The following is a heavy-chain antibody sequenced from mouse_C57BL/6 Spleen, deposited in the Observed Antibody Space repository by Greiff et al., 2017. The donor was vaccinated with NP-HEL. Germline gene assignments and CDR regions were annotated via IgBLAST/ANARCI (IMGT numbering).Heavy chain of an antibody. Sequence: ESGPGLVKPSQSLSLSCSVTGYSITSGYFWYWIRKFPGNNLEWMGYISYDGSNNYNPSLKNRISITRDTSKNPFFLKLNSVTTEDTATYYCAREALDSSGRAWFAYWGQGTLVTVSA. J-gene: IGHJ3*01. V-gene: IGHV3-6*01. D-gene: IGHD3-2*02. CDR1: GYSITSGYF. CDR2: ISYDGSN. CDR3: AREALDSSGRAWFAY.